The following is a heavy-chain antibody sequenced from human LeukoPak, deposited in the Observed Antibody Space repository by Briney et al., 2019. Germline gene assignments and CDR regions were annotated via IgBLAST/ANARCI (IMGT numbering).Heavy chain of an antibody. CDR1: GGSISSYY. D-gene: IGHD3-3*01. CDR2: IYYSGST. Sequence: PSETLSLTCTVSGGSISSYYWSWIRQPPGKGLEWIGSIYYSGSTYYNPSLKGRVTISVDTSKNQFSLKLSSVTAADTAVYYCARHSTTYYDFWSGYPSDYWGQGTLVTVSS. V-gene: IGHV4-39*01. CDR3: ARHSTTYYDFWSGYPSDY. J-gene: IGHJ4*02.